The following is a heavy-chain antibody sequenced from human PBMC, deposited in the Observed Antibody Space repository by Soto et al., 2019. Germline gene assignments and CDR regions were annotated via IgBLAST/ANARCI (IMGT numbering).Heavy chain of an antibody. V-gene: IGHV4-34*01. CDR2: VNPGGIT. J-gene: IGHJ4*02. Sequence: PSETVSLTCAVYGGSLSGYYWTWIRQPPGKGLEWIGEVNPGGITNYSPSVKSRLKISLGTSKKEVSLEMPSVTAADTAVYYCGRVVIKMALQSIDSWGPGTLVTVSS. CDR3: GRVVIKMALQSIDS. CDR1: GGSLSGYY.